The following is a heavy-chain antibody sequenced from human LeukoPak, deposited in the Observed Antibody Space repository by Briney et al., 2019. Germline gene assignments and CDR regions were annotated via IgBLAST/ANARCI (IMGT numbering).Heavy chain of an antibody. CDR3: ARHYYGSGTYYTRHFDY. D-gene: IGHD3-10*01. V-gene: IGHV1-69*04. CDR1: GGTFSSYA. CDR2: IIPILGIA. Sequence: SVKVSCKASGGTFSSYAISWVRQAPGQGLEWMGRIIPILGIANYAQKFQGRVTITADKSTSTAYMELSSLRSEDTAVYYCARHYYGSGTYYTRHFDYWGQGTLVTVSS. J-gene: IGHJ4*02.